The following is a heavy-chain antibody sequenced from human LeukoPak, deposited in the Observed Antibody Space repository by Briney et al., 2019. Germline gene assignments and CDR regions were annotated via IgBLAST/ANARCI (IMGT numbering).Heavy chain of an antibody. CDR3: ARTDNLDY. CDR2: IKSDGSET. J-gene: IGHJ4*02. Sequence: GGSLRLSCAASGFPLRSNWMHWVRQAPGKGLVWVSRIKSDGSETSYADSVKGRFTISRDNAKNTLYLQMNSLRAEDTAVYCCARTDNLDYWGQGTLVTVSS. CDR1: GFPLRSNW. D-gene: IGHD5-24*01. V-gene: IGHV3-74*01.